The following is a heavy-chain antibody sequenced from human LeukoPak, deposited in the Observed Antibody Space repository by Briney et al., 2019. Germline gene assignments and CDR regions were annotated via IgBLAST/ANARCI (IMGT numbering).Heavy chain of an antibody. CDR2: VDPEDGET. CDR1: GYTFTSYG. CDR3: ATGLGYCSSTSCPDY. D-gene: IGHD2-2*01. V-gene: IGHV1-69-2*01. J-gene: IGHJ4*02. Sequence: GASVKVSCKASGYTFTSYGISWVRQAPGKGLEWMGLVDPEDGETIYAEKFQGRVTITADTSTDTAYMELSSLRSEDTAVYYCATGLGYCSSTSCPDYWGQGTLVTVSS.